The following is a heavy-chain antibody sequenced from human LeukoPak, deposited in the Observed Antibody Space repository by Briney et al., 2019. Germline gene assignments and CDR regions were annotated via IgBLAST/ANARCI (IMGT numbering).Heavy chain of an antibody. CDR2: IRNKANSYTT. J-gene: IGHJ6*02. D-gene: IGHD3-10*01. Sequence: PGGSLRLSCAASGFTFSDHYMDWVRQAPGKGLEWVGRIRNKANSYTTEYAASGKGRFTVSRDDSKNSLDLQMPSLKTEDTAVYYCASSYYYGSGRDYYYGMDVWGQGTTVTVSS. CDR1: GFTFSDHY. V-gene: IGHV3-72*01. CDR3: ASSYYYGSGRDYYYGMDV.